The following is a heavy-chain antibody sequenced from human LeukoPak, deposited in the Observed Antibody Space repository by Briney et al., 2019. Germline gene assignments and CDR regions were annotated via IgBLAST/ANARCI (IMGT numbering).Heavy chain of an antibody. J-gene: IGHJ4*02. V-gene: IGHV4-39*01. CDR2: GFYSGSA. CDR1: GGSISGSSYY. CDR3: ARLRGAMTPVTSDFDY. D-gene: IGHD4-17*01. Sequence: SETLSLTCTVSGGSISGSSYYWAWIRQPPGKGLEWIGSGFYSGSAYYNPSFKSRLTISVDTSKNQFSLDLSSVTAADTAVYYCARLRGAMTPVTSDFDYWGQGTLVTVSS.